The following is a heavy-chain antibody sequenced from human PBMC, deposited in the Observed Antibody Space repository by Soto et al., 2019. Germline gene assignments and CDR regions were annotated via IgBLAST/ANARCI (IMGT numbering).Heavy chain of an antibody. CDR3: ARISYYDSSGYSFDY. J-gene: IGHJ4*02. D-gene: IGHD3-22*01. Sequence: GGSLRLSCAASGFTFSSYEMNWVRQAPGKGLEWVSYISSSGSTIYYADSVKGRFTISRDNAKNSLYLQMNSLRAEDTAVYYCARISYYDSSGYSFDYWGQGTLVTVSS. CDR2: ISSSGSTI. CDR1: GFTFSSYE. V-gene: IGHV3-48*03.